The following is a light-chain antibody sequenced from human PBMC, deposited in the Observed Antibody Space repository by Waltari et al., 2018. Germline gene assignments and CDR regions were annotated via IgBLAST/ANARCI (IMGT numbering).Light chain of an antibody. CDR1: QSVGRS. CDR3: QNYVRLPAT. Sequence: EIVLTQSPDTLSLSPGERGTLSCRASQSVGRSLTWYQQKPGQAPRLLIYDASRRAPGIPDRLSGSGSGTDFSLTISRLEPEDFAVYYCQNYVRLPATFGQGTKVEIK. V-gene: IGKV3-20*01. J-gene: IGKJ1*01. CDR2: DAS.